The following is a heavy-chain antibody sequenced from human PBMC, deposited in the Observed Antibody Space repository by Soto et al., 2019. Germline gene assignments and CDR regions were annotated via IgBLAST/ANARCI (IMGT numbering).Heavy chain of an antibody. D-gene: IGHD2-15*01. CDR2: INPNSGGT. V-gene: IGHV1-2*04. Sequence: ASVKVSCKASGYTFTGSYMHWVRQAPGQGLEWMGWINPNSGGTNYAQKFQGWVTMTRDTSISTAYTELSRLRSDDTAVDYCARDYRYWSDHCYRRAVCGRGSTVIVSS. J-gene: IGHJ6*02. CDR1: GYTFTGSY. CDR3: ARDYRYWSDHCYRRAV.